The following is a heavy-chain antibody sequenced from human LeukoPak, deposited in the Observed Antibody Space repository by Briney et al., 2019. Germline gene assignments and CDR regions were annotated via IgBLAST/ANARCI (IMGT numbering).Heavy chain of an antibody. CDR1: GFSFSTQR. Sequence: GGSLRLSCVASGFSFSTQRMHWVRQAPGKGLEYVSAISPNGGSTYYAVSVKGRFTISRDNSKNTLYLQMSSLRVEDTAAYYCVPKGNEGYWGQGTLVTVSS. J-gene: IGHJ4*02. D-gene: IGHD1-1*01. V-gene: IGHV3-64D*06. CDR3: VPKGNEGY. CDR2: ISPNGGST.